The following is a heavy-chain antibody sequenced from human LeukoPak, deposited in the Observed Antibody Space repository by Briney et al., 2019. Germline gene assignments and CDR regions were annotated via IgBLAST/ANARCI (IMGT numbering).Heavy chain of an antibody. CDR1: GGTFSSYT. J-gene: IGHJ6*02. V-gene: IGHV1-69*04. Sequence: SVKVSCKASGGTFSSYTISWVRQAPGQGLEWMGRIIPILGIANYAQKFQGRVTITADNSTSTAYMELSSLRSEDTAVYYCARDILLYPHPPTNPLYGMDVWGQGTTVTVSS. D-gene: IGHD2-8*01. CDR3: ARDILLYPHPPTNPLYGMDV. CDR2: IIPILGIA.